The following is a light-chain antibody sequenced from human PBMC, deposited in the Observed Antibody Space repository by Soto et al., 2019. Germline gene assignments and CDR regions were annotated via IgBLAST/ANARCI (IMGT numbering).Light chain of an antibody. CDR3: ISYTDRQSYL. J-gene: IGLJ1*01. CDR2: AVS. CDR1: SSDIGSYNH. Sequence: QSALTQPASVSGSPGQSITISCSGTSSDIGSYNHVAWYQQFPGKSPKLMIYAVSDRPPWVSDRFSGSKSGITASLTISGLQTEDEADYYCISYTDRQSYLFGTGTKVTVL. V-gene: IGLV2-14*03.